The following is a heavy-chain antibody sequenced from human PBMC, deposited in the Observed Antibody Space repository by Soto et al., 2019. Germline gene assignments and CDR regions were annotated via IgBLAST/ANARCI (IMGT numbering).Heavy chain of an antibody. CDR3: AKWGGYYPYYHEMDV. J-gene: IGHJ6*02. D-gene: IGHD1-26*01. CDR2: ISGGGTST. V-gene: IGHV3-23*01. CDR1: GFSFGGYA. Sequence: LRLSCAASGFSFGGYAMSWVRQAPGKGLGWVSGISGGGTSTYYADSVKGRFTISRDSSMVYLQMNSLRAEDTAVYYCAKWGGYYPYYHEMDVWGQGTTVTVS.